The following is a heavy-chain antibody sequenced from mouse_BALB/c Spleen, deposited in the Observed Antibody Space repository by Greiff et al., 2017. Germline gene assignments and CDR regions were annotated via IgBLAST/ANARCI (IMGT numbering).Heavy chain of an antibody. CDR3: TRRGYYGSSYGY. Sequence: EVKLQESGGGLVQPGGSMKLSCVASGFTFSNYWMNWVRQSPEKGLEWVAEIRLKSNNYATHYAESVKGRFTISRDDSKSSVYLQMNNLRAEDTGIYYCTRRGYYGSSYGYWGQGTTLTVSS. CDR1: GFTFSNYW. J-gene: IGHJ2*01. CDR2: IRLKSNNYAT. D-gene: IGHD1-1*01. V-gene: IGHV6-6*02.